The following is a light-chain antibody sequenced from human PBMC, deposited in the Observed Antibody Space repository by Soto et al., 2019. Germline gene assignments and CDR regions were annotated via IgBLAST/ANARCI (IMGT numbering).Light chain of an antibody. V-gene: IGKV1-9*01. Sequence: DLQLTQSPSSLSASVGDRVTITCRASQGISSYLAWYQQKSGKAPKLLIYVASTLQSGVPSRFSGSGSGTEFTLTISRLQPEDFATYYCQQFSAYPLTFGGGTKVEIK. CDR2: VAS. J-gene: IGKJ4*01. CDR1: QGISSY. CDR3: QQFSAYPLT.